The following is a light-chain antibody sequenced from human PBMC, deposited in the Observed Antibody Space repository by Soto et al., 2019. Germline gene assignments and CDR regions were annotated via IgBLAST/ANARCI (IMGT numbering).Light chain of an antibody. CDR1: QSVSSY. V-gene: IGKV3-11*01. Sequence: EIVLTQSPATLSLSPGERATLSCRASQSVSSYLAWYQQKPGQAPRLPIYDASNRATGIPARFSGSGSGTDFTLTISSLEPDDFAVYYCQQRSNWPPFLTFGGGTKVEIK. CDR3: QQRSNWPPFLT. J-gene: IGKJ4*01. CDR2: DAS.